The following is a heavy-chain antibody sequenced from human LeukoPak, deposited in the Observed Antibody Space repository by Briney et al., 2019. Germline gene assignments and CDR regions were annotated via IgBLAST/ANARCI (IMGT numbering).Heavy chain of an antibody. Sequence: QPGRSLRLSCSGSGFRFGGYALSWVRQGPGKGLEWVGFIRSKALYGTSEYAASVEGRFAISRDDSNNIVYLQMNSLKTEDTAVYFCVRESVRDYYFDFWGQGTLVTVSS. CDR1: GFRFGGYA. J-gene: IGHJ4*02. V-gene: IGHV3-49*04. D-gene: IGHD3-10*02. CDR3: VRESVRDYYFDF. CDR2: IRSKALYGTS.